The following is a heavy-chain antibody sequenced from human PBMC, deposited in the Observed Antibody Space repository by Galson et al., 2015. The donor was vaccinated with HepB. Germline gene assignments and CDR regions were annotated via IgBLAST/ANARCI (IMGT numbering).Heavy chain of an antibody. CDR2: INHSGST. CDR3: ARHPVVPAGLYYYYYMDV. D-gene: IGHD2-2*01. Sequence: ETLSLTCAVYGGSFSGYYWSWIRQPPGKGLEWIGEINHSGSTNYNPSLKSRVTISVDTSKNQFSLKLSSVTAADTAVYYCARHPVVPAGLYYYYYMDVWGKGTTVTVSS. V-gene: IGHV4-34*01. J-gene: IGHJ6*03. CDR1: GGSFSGYY.